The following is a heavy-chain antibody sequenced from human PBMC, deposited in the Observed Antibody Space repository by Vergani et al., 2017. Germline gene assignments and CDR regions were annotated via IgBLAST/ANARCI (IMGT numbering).Heavy chain of an antibody. Sequence: QVQLVESGGGLVKPGGSLRLSCAASGFTFSDYYMSWIRQAPGKGLEWVSYISSSSSYTNYADSVKGRFTISRDNAKNSLYLQMNSLRAEDTAVYYCAKDPGGSGWSNYFDYWGQGTLVTVSS. V-gene: IGHV3-11*05. CDR3: AKDPGGSGWSNYFDY. J-gene: IGHJ4*02. D-gene: IGHD6-19*01. CDR1: GFTFSDYY. CDR2: ISSSSSYT.